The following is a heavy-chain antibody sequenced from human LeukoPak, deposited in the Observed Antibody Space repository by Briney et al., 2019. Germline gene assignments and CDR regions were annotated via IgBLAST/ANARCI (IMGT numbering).Heavy chain of an antibody. J-gene: IGHJ4*02. CDR2: ISSSSSYI. V-gene: IGHV3-21*01. CDR1: GFTFSSYS. D-gene: IGHD3-9*01. Sequence: PGGSLRLSCAASGFTFSSYSMNWVRQAPGKGLEWVSSISSSSSYIYYADSVKGRFTISRDNAKNPLYLQMNSLRAEDTAVYYCARLMNYDILTGYDYWGQGTLVTVSS. CDR3: ARLMNYDILTGYDY.